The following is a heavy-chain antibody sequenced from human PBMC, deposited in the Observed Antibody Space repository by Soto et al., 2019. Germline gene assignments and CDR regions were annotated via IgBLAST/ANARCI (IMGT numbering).Heavy chain of an antibody. D-gene: IGHD6-6*01. CDR3: AKDYHSSSSSRYYYYYMDV. V-gene: IGHV3-30*18. Sequence: GGSLRLSCEASGFTFSSYGMHWVRQAPGKGLEWVAVISYDGTNKYYVDSVKGRFTISRDNSKNTLYLQMNSLRPEDTAVYYCAKDYHSSSSSRYYYYYMDVWGKGTTVTVS. J-gene: IGHJ6*03. CDR2: ISYDGTNK. CDR1: GFTFSSYG.